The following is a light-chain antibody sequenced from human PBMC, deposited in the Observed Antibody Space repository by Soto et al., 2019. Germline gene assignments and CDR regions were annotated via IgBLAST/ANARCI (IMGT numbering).Light chain of an antibody. J-gene: IGKJ4*01. CDR1: QNVGTY. Sequence: VLTQSPATLPLSPGDRATLSCRASQNVGTYLAWYQQKPGQVPRLLIYDASNRATGITARFSGSGSGTDFTLTISSLEPEDFAVYSCQQRFNWPLTFGGGTKVEIK. CDR2: DAS. CDR3: QQRFNWPLT. V-gene: IGKV3-11*01.